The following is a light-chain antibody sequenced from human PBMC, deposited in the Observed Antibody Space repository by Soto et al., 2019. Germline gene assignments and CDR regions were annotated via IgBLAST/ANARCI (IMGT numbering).Light chain of an antibody. J-gene: IGLJ2*01. V-gene: IGLV1-44*01. CDR1: SSNIGSNT. CDR2: SND. CDR3: AAWDDSLHAVV. Sequence: QSVLTQPPSASGTPGQRVTISCSGSSSNIGSNTVNWYQQLPGTAPKLLISSNDQRPSGVPDRFSGSKSGTSASLAISGLRSDDESDYYCAAWDDSLHAVVFGGGTKVTVL.